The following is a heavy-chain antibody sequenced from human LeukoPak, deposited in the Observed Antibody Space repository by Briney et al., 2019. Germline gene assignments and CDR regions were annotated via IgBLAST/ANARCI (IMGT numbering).Heavy chain of an antibody. J-gene: IGHJ3*02. CDR2: IYHSGST. CDR3: ARVDVNSGYYFGDAFDI. V-gene: IGHV4-38-2*02. Sequence: SETLSLTCTVSGYSITRGSYWGWIRQPPGKGLEWIANIYHSGSTYYNPSLKSRVTISVDTSKNQFSLKLSSVTAADTAIYYCARVDVNSGYYFGDAFDIWGQGTMVTVSS. CDR1: GYSITRGSY. D-gene: IGHD3-22*01.